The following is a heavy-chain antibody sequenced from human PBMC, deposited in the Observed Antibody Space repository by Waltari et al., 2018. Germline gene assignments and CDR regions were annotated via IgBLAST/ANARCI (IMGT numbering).Heavy chain of an antibody. CDR3: AREAVATILGD. V-gene: IGHV1-69*08. CDR2: IIPSVGTA. Sequence: QVQLVQSGAEVTKPGSSVKVSCKASGGTFSSYAISWVRQAPGQELEWMGRIIPSVGTANYAQKFQGRVTSTADKSTSTAYMELSSLRAEDTAVYYCAREAVATILGDWGQGTLVTVSS. D-gene: IGHD5-12*01. J-gene: IGHJ4*02. CDR1: GGTFSSYA.